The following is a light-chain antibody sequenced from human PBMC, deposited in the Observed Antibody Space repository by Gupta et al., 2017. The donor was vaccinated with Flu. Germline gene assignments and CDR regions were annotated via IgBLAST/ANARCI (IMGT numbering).Light chain of an antibody. CDR3: DTWDSKTWV. Sequence: QPVLPQSSSASASLGSSVTLTCTLSSGHSGYIIGWHQQQPGKAPRYVMTLEGTGNDNKGRRVPDRFSGSSTGADRYLIIPNLQAEDEADYYLDTWDSKTWVFGGGTKLTVL. V-gene: IGLV4-60*03. CDR1: SGHSGYI. CDR2: LEGTGND. J-gene: IGLJ3*02.